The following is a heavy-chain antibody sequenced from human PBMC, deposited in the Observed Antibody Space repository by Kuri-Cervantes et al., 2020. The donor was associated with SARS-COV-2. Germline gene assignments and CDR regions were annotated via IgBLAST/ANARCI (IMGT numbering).Heavy chain of an antibody. Sequence: GESLRISCTASGFTFGDYAMSWVRQAPGKGLEWVGFIRSKAYGGTTEYAASVKGRFTTSRDDSKSIAYLQMNSLKTEDTAVYYCTREDFWSGYWENWGQGSLVTVSS. J-gene: IGHJ4*02. CDR2: IRSKAYGGTT. CDR3: TREDFWSGYWEN. D-gene: IGHD3-3*01. CDR1: GFTFGDYA. V-gene: IGHV3-49*04.